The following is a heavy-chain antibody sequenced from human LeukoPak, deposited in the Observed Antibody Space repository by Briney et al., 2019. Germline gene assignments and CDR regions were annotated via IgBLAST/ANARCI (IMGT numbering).Heavy chain of an antibody. J-gene: IGHJ4*02. CDR2: ISWNSGRI. Sequence: PGGSLRLSCAASGFTFDDYAMHWVRQAPGKGLEWVSGISWNSGRIGYEDSVKGRFTISRDNAKKSLYLQMNSLRAEDTVLYYCAKDIFSGIAAAGAIDYWGQGTLVTVSS. D-gene: IGHD6-13*01. V-gene: IGHV3-9*01. CDR3: AKDIFSGIAAAGAIDY. CDR1: GFTFDDYA.